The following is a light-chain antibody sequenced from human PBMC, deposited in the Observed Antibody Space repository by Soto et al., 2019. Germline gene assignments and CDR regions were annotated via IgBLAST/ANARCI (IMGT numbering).Light chain of an antibody. J-gene: IGKJ1*01. CDR3: QHYGTSTRT. CDR1: QSVSATY. Sequence: EIVLTQSPGTLSWSPGESATLSCRATQSVSATYLAWYQQKPGQAPRLLIYAASSRATDIPDRFSGSGSGTDFTLAISRLEPEDFAVYWCQHYGTSTRTFGQGTKVEIK. CDR2: AAS. V-gene: IGKV3-20*01.